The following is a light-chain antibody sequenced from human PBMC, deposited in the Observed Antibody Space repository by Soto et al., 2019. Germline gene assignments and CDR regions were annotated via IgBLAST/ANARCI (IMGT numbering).Light chain of an antibody. Sequence: DIQMTQSPSSLSASVGDRVTITCRASQSISSYLNWYQQKQGKAPKLLIYSASSLQGGVPSRFSGCGSGTDFTLTISSLQPEDFATYYCQQSYSTPYTFGQGTKLEIK. V-gene: IGKV1-39*01. CDR1: QSISSY. J-gene: IGKJ2*01. CDR2: SAS. CDR3: QQSYSTPYT.